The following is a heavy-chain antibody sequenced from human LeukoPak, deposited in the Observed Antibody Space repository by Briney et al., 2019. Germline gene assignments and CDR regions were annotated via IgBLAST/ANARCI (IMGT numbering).Heavy chain of an antibody. Sequence: GESLKISCKGSGYSFTSYWIGWVRQMPGKGLEWRGIIYPGDSDTRYSPSFQGQVTISADKSISTAYLQWSSLKASDTAMYYCARSYYDFWSGYYYGVYYMDVWGKGTTVTVSS. CDR1: GYSFTSYW. J-gene: IGHJ6*03. CDR3: ARSYYDFWSGYYYGVYYMDV. CDR2: IYPGDSDT. D-gene: IGHD3-3*01. V-gene: IGHV5-51*01.